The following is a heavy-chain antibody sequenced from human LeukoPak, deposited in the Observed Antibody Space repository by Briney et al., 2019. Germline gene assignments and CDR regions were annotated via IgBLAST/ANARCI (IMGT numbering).Heavy chain of an antibody. D-gene: IGHD3-10*01. CDR1: GYTFTGYY. CDR3: ARDEWLVRFGELPVLFDY. J-gene: IGHJ4*02. Sequence: GASVKVSCKASGYTFTGYYMHWVRQAPGQGLEWMGWINPNSGGTNYAQKFQGRVTMTRDTSISTAYMELSRLRSDDTAVYYCARDEWLVRFGELPVLFDYWGQGTLVTVSS. CDR2: INPNSGGT. V-gene: IGHV1-2*02.